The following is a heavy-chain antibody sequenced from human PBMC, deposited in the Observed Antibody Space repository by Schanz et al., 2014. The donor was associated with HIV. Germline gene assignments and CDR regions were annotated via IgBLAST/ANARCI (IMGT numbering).Heavy chain of an antibody. CDR3: AKVRRLLTRWDWFDP. CDR2: ISRSGGSI. J-gene: IGHJ5*02. Sequence: EVQLVESGGGLVKPGGSLRLSCTASGFTFSSDAMSWVRQAPGTGLEWVSIISRSGGSIYYADSVKGRFTISRDNSKNTLYLRMNRLRVEDSAVYYCAKVRRLLTRWDWFDPWGQGTLVTVSS. D-gene: IGHD6-25*01. CDR1: GFTFSSDA. V-gene: IGHV3-23*04.